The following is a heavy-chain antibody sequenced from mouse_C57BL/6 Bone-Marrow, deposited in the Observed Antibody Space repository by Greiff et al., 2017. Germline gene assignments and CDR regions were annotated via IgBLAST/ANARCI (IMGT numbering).Heavy chain of an antibody. Sequence: VQLQQPGAELVRPGSSVKLSCKASGYTFTSYWMHWVKQRPIQGLEWIGNIDPSDSETHYNQKFKDKATLTVDKSCSTAYMQLSSLTSEDSAVYYCARGVYYGSPYYFDYWGQGTTLTVSS. D-gene: IGHD2-2*01. CDR2: IDPSDSET. CDR1: GYTFTSYW. V-gene: IGHV1-52*01. CDR3: ARGVYYGSPYYFDY. J-gene: IGHJ2*01.